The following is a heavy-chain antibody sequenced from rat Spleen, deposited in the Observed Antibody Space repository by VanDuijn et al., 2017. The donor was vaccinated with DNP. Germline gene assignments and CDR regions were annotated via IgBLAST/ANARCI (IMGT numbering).Heavy chain of an antibody. J-gene: IGHJ3*01. CDR3: ARSRLPGYYPFAC. V-gene: IGHV5-25*01. CDR2: ISTSGSRA. CDR1: GFTFSNYY. D-gene: IGHD1-4*01. Sequence: EVQLVESGGGLVQPGRSLKLSCAASGFTFSNYYMAWVRQAPKKGLEWVATISTSGSRAYYPDSVKGRFTISRDDATSSLYLQMNSLKSEDTATYYCARSRLPGYYPFACWGQGTLVTVSS.